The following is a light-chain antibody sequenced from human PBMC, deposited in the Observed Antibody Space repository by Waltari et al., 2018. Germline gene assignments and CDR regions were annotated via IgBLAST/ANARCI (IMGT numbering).Light chain of an antibody. J-gene: IGLJ3*02. Sequence: QSALTQPASVSGSPGQSITISCTGSSSDVGNFSLVSWYQLHPGKAPKLLIFEATKRPSGISYHFSGSKSGNTASLTISGLQAEDEADYFCCSYAGSSSPRLFGGGTKLSVL. V-gene: IGLV2-23*01. CDR1: SSDVGNFSL. CDR3: CSYAGSSSPRL. CDR2: EAT.